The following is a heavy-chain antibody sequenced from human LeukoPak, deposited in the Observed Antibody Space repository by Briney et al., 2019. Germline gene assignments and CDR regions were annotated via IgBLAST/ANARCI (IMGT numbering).Heavy chain of an antibody. D-gene: IGHD2-15*01. Sequence: SETLSLTCAVYGGSFSGHYWSWIRQPPGKGLEWIGEINHSGSTNYNPSLKSRVTISVDTSKNQFSLKLSSVTAADTAVYYCARPSDIVAVVAGFDIWGQGTMVTVSS. V-gene: IGHV4-34*01. CDR2: INHSGST. CDR1: GGSFSGHY. CDR3: ARPSDIVAVVAGFDI. J-gene: IGHJ3*02.